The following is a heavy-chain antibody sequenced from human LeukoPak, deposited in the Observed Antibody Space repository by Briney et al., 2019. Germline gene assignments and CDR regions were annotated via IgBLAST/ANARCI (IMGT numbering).Heavy chain of an antibody. V-gene: IGHV4-4*07. D-gene: IGHD6-13*01. CDR3: ARESRGVAAAGYFDY. CDR2: IYTSGST. CDR1: GGSISSYY. J-gene: IGHJ4*02. Sequence: PSETLSLTRTVSGGSISSYYWSWIRRPAGKGLEWIGRIYTSGSTNYNPSLKSRVTMSVDTSKNQFSLKLSSVTAADTAVYYCARESRGVAAAGYFDYWGQGTLVTVSS.